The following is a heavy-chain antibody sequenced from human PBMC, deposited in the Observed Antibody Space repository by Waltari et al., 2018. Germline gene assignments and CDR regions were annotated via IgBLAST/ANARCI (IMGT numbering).Heavy chain of an antibody. D-gene: IGHD4-17*01. Sequence: EVQLVESGGGLIQPGGSLRLSCAVSGFTVSTNYMSWVRQAPGKGLEWFSVIDTGGETYYADSVKGRFSISRDNSKNTLYLQMNSLRVEDTAIYYCARGWIGTTSLGHDGMDVWGQGTTVTVSS. CDR1: GFTVSTNY. J-gene: IGHJ6*02. CDR3: ARGWIGTTSLGHDGMDV. CDR2: IDTGGET. V-gene: IGHV3-53*01.